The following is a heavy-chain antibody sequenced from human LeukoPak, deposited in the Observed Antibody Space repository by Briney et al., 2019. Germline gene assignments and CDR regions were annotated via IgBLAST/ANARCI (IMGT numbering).Heavy chain of an antibody. CDR2: INTNSGDT. D-gene: IGHD4-11*01. V-gene: IGHV1-2*02. CDR3: AKSAQYSSAWFTGCFDY. CDR1: GYTFSDYY. Sequence: VASVKVSCKASGYTFSDYYMHWVRQAPGQGLEWMGWINTNSGDTHYAQMFQGRVTMTRDTSINAAYMELRRVRSDDTAVYYCAKSAQYSSAWFTGCFDYWGQGSLVTVSS. J-gene: IGHJ4*02.